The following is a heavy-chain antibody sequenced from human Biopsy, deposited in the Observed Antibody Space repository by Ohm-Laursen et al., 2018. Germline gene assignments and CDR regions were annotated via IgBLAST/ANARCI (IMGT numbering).Heavy chain of an antibody. CDR1: GESFNGYY. V-gene: IGHV4-34*01. CDR2: INHSGRT. Sequence: SETLSLTCAVYGESFNGYYWSWIRQTPGKGLEWIGEINHSGRTNYNLSLKSRVTISVDTSKNQFSLKVRSVTAADTAVYYCVRGVDYYDPYHYYALDVWAQGPRSPSP. CDR3: VRGVDYYDPYHYYALDV. J-gene: IGHJ6*02. D-gene: IGHD3-22*01.